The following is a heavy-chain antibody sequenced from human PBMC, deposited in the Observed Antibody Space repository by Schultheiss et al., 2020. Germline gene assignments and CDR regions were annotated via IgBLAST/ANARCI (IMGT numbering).Heavy chain of an antibody. V-gene: IGHV3-23*01. Sequence: GGSLRLSCAASGFTFDDYAMHWVRQAPGKGLEWVSAISGSGGSTYYADSVKGRFTISRDNSKNTLYLQMNSLRAEDTAVYYCAKDRIAAALDYWGQGTLVTVSS. CDR1: GFTFDDYA. J-gene: IGHJ4*02. CDR3: AKDRIAAALDY. CDR2: ISGSGGST. D-gene: IGHD6-13*01.